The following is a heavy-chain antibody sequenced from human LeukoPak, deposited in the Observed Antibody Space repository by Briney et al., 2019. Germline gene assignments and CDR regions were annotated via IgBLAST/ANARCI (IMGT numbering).Heavy chain of an antibody. D-gene: IGHD2-21*01. Sequence: ASVKVSCKASGYTFTSYGISWVRRAPGQGLEWMGWISAYNGNTNYAQELQGRVTMTTDTSTSTAYMELRSLRSDDTAVYYCARDLGGDCSVDYWGQGTLVTVSS. CDR2: ISAYNGNT. CDR3: ARDLGGDCSVDY. V-gene: IGHV1-18*01. J-gene: IGHJ4*02. CDR1: GYTFTSYG.